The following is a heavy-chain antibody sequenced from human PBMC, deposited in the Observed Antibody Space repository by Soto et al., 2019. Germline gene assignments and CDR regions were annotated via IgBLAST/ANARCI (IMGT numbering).Heavy chain of an antibody. D-gene: IGHD1-26*01. J-gene: IGHJ5*02. CDR1: GGTFSSYA. V-gene: IGHV1-69*01. CDR2: IIPICGTA. CDR3: ARDHVGAVPGGWFDP. Sequence: QVQLVQSGAEVKKPGSSVKVSCKASGGTFSSYAISWVRQAPGQGLEWMGGIIPICGTANYAQKFQVRVTITADESPSTAYIELSSLSSEDTAVYYCARDHVGAVPGGWFDPWGQGTLVTVSS.